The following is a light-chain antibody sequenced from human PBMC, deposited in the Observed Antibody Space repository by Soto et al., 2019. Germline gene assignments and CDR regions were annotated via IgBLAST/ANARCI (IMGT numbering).Light chain of an antibody. V-gene: IGKV3-20*01. CDR3: QQYVTSPPMYT. J-gene: IGKJ2*01. Sequence: EIVLTQSPGTLSVSPGEGATLSCRASQSVSSRYIAWYQQKTGQAPRLLIYGASSRATGIPDRFSGSGSGTDFTLTISRLEPEDFAVYYCQQYVTSPPMYTFGQRTKLEIK. CDR2: GAS. CDR1: QSVSSRY.